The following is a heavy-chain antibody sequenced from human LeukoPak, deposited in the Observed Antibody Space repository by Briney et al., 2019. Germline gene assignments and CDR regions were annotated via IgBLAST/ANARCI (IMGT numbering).Heavy chain of an antibody. V-gene: IGHV4-59*11. CDR1: GGSISSHY. CDR2: IYYSGST. J-gene: IGHJ4*02. Sequence: PSETLSLTCTVSGGSISSHYWSWIRQPPGKGLEWIGYIYYSGSTNYNPSLKSRVTISVDTSKNQFSLKLSSVTAADTAVYYCARSRGYHDSSGYYRYYFDYWGQGTLVTVSS. D-gene: IGHD3-22*01. CDR3: ARSRGYHDSSGYYRYYFDY.